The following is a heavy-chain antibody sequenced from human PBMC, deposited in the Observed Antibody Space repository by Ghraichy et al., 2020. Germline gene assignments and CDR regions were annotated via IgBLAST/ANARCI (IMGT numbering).Heavy chain of an antibody. Sequence: ASVKVSCKASGYIFSTYAIHWVRQAPGQRLEWMGWINAANGNTRYSQKFQGRVTITRDTSASTAYMELSRLRSEDTAVYYCAREKVVGLGGTTTTEVFDYWGQGTLVTVSS. J-gene: IGHJ4*02. D-gene: IGHD1-26*01. V-gene: IGHV1-3*01. CDR1: GYIFSTYA. CDR2: INAANGNT. CDR3: AREKVVGLGGTTTTEVFDY.